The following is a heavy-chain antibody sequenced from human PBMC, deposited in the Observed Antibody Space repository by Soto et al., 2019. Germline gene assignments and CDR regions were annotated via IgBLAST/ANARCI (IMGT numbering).Heavy chain of an antibody. CDR2: IIPILGIA. CDR1: GGTFSSYT. CDR3: ARGRRLARLYYYSGMAV. D-gene: IGHD3-22*01. J-gene: IGHJ6*02. V-gene: IGHV1-69*02. Sequence: SVKVSCKASGGTFSSYTISWVRQAPGQGLEWMGRIIPILGIASYAQKFQGRVTITADKSTSTAYMELSSLRSEDTAVYYCARGRRLARLYYYSGMAVWGQGTTVPVS.